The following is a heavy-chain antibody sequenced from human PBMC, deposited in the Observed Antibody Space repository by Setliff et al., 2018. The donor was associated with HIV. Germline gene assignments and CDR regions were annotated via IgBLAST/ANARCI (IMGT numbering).Heavy chain of an antibody. D-gene: IGHD3-3*01. CDR1: GYTFTVNH. Sequence: ASVQVSCKPSGYTFTVNHLHWVRQAPGQGVEWVGKISPDSGETSFAQKFQGRVTMTSDTSISTASLELIRLRSDDTAVYYCARTEYYDFWSGPRGFDPWGQGTLVTVSS. CDR3: ARTEYYDFWSGPRGFDP. CDR2: ISPDSGET. J-gene: IGHJ5*02. V-gene: IGHV1-2*02.